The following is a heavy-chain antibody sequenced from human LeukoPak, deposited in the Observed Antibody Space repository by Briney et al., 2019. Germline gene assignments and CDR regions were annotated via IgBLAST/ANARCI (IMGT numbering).Heavy chain of an antibody. J-gene: IGHJ5*02. CDR3: ARHHHNTPYYDFWSGYYAYWFDP. V-gene: IGHV3-21*01. Sequence: GGSLRLSCAASGFTFSSYSMNWVRQAPGKGLEWVSSISSSSSYIYYADSVKGRFTISRDNAKNSLYLQMNSLRAEDTAVYSCARHHHNTPYYDFWSGYYAYWFDPWGQGTLVTVSS. CDR1: GFTFSSYS. D-gene: IGHD3-3*01. CDR2: ISSSSSYI.